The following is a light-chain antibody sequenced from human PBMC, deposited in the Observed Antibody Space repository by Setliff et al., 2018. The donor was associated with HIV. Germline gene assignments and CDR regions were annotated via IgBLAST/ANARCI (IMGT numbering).Light chain of an antibody. CDR1: NIGSAS. CDR2: QDS. Sequence: SYELAQPPSVSVAPGKTARITCEGNNIGSASVHWYQQKPGQAPVVVIYQDSKRPSGIPERFSGSNSGNTATLTISGTQAMDEADYYCQAWDSSTFYVFGTGTKVTVL. J-gene: IGLJ1*01. V-gene: IGLV3-21*01. CDR3: QAWDSSTFYV.